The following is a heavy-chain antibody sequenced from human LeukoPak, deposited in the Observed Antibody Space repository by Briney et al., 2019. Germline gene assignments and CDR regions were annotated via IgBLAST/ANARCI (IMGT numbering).Heavy chain of an antibody. CDR1: GFTFSSYE. V-gene: IGHV3-48*03. J-gene: IGHJ4*02. CDR2: ISSSGSTI. D-gene: IGHD3-22*01. Sequence: GGSLRLSCAASGFTFSSYEMNWVRQAPGKGLEWVSYISSSGSTIYYADSVKGRFTISRDNSKNTLYLQMNSLRAEDTAVYYCAKDLHDSSGYYYRTCLDYWGQGTLVTVSS. CDR3: AKDLHDSSGYYYRTCLDY.